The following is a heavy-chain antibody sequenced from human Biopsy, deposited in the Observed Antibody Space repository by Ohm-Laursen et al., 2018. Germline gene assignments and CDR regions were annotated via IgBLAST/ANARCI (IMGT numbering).Heavy chain of an antibody. CDR2: INPSGSTT. Sequence: SSVKVSCKASGYSFTSYYMHWVRQAPGQGLGWMGMINPSGSTTSYPQIFQGRVTMTRDTSKSTVYMELSSLRSADTAVYFCARNTGWYGDLYYFDYWGQGTLVTGSS. CDR3: ARNTGWYGDLYYFDY. V-gene: IGHV1-46*01. CDR1: GYSFTSYY. D-gene: IGHD6-19*01. J-gene: IGHJ4*02.